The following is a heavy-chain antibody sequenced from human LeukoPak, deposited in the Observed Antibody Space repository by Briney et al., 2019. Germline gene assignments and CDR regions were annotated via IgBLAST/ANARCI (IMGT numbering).Heavy chain of an antibody. V-gene: IGHV3-30*18. D-gene: IGHD3-22*01. J-gene: IGHJ4*02. Sequence: GGSLRLSCAASGFTFSTYGMHWVRQAPGKGLEGVAVISYDGSNKYYADSVKGRFTISRDNSKNTLFLQMNSLRPEDTAVYYCAKPATYDSSGYFQPIGYWGQGTLVTVSS. CDR3: AKPATYDSSGYFQPIGY. CDR1: GFTFSTYG. CDR2: ISYDGSNK.